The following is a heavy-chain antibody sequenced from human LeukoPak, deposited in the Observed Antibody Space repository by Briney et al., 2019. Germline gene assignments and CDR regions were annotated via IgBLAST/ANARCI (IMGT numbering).Heavy chain of an antibody. V-gene: IGHV3-48*03. J-gene: IGHJ4*02. Sequence: GGSLRLSCAASGFTFSSYEMNWVRQPPGKALEWVSYISSSGSTIYYADSVKGRLTISRDNTKNSLYLQMNSLRAEDTAVYYCARDRDIAVGCMEPRGDPAPFDYWGRGTLVTVSS. CDR1: GFTFSSYE. CDR2: ISSSGSTI. D-gene: IGHD6-19*01. CDR3: ARDRDIAVGCMEPRGDPAPFDY.